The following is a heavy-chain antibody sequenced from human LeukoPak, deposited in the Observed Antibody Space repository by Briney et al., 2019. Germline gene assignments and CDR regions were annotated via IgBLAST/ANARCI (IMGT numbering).Heavy chain of an antibody. Sequence: ASVKVSCTVSGYTLTELSMHWVRQAPGKGLEWMGGFDPEESETIYAQKFQGRVTMTEDTSTDTAYMELSSLRSEDTAVYYCARGPLVPTAPSDYWGQGTLVTVSS. CDR3: ARGPLVPTAPSDY. D-gene: IGHD2-2*01. CDR2: FDPEESET. J-gene: IGHJ4*02. CDR1: GYTLTELS. V-gene: IGHV1-24*01.